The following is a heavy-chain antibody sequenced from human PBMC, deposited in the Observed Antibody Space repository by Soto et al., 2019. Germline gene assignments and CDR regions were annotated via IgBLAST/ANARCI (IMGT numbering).Heavy chain of an antibody. J-gene: IGHJ4*02. CDR2: IYYSGST. D-gene: IGHD3-22*01. Sequence: QVQLQESGPGLVKPSETLSLTCTVSGGSVSSGSYYWSWIRQPPGKGLEWIGYIYYSGSTNYNPSLKRRVTISVATSKNQFSLKLSSVTAADTAVYYCARDRGSYYYDSSGYKGFDYWGQGTLVTVSS. CDR3: ARDRGSYYYDSSGYKGFDY. V-gene: IGHV4-61*01. CDR1: GGSVSSGSYY.